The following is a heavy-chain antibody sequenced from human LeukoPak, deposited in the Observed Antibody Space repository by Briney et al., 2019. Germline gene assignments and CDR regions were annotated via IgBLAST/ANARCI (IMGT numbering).Heavy chain of an antibody. CDR3: ARVVLPNYYDSSGPPLMPFDI. CDR2: INPNSGGT. D-gene: IGHD3-22*01. V-gene: IGHV1-2*02. J-gene: IGHJ3*02. Sequence: GASVKVSCKASGYTFTGYYMHWVRQAPGQGLEWMGWINPNSGGTNYAQKFQGRVTMTRDTSISTAYMELSRLRSDDTAVYYCARVVLPNYYDSSGPPLMPFDIWGQGTMVTVSS. CDR1: GYTFTGYY.